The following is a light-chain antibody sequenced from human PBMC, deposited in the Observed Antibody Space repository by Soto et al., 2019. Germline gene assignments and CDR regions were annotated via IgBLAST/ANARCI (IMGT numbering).Light chain of an antibody. CDR3: QQLNTDLIT. CDR1: QGISGY. J-gene: IGKJ5*01. Sequence: DIQLTQSPSFLSASVGDRVTITCRASQGISGYLAWYQQKPGKVPKLLIYSTSTLQSGVPSRFSGSASGTEFTLTISSLQPEDFATYYCQQLNTDLITFGQGTRLEI. V-gene: IGKV1-9*01. CDR2: STS.